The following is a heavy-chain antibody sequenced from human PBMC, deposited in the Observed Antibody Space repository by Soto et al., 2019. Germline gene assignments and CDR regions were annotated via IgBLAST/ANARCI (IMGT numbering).Heavy chain of an antibody. CDR1: GFTFDDYA. D-gene: IGHD6-19*01. Sequence: DVQLVESGGGLVQPGRSLRLSCAASGFTFDDYAMHWVRQAPGKGLEWVSGISWNSGSIGYADSVKGRFTISRDNDKNSLYLQMNSLTAEDTALYYCAKAHSQIAVADPLDDWGQGTLVTVSS. V-gene: IGHV3-9*01. CDR3: AKAHSQIAVADPLDD. CDR2: ISWNSGSI. J-gene: IGHJ4*02.